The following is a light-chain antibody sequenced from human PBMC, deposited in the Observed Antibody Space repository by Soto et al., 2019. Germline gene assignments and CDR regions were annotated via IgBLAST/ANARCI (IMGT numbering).Light chain of an antibody. CDR3: QHYGTSAYT. J-gene: IGKJ2*01. CDR2: GAS. V-gene: IGKV3-20*01. Sequence: IVLTQSPGTLSLSPGERATLSYRASQSVASNYLAWYQQKPGQAPRLLIYGASSRATGIPDRFSGSGSGTDFTLTIRRLEPEDFAVYYCQHYGTSAYTFGQGTTLEIK. CDR1: QSVASNY.